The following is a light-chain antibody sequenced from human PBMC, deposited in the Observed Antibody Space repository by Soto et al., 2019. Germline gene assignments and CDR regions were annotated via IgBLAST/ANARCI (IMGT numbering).Light chain of an antibody. J-gene: IGLJ2*01. Sequence: SYELTQPPSVSVSPGQTARVTCSGDALPKQYAYWYQQKPGQAPVLVIYKDSQRPSGIPERFSASSSGTTVTLTISGVQAEDEADYYCQSADSSVTYQKFGGGTKLTVL. CDR1: ALPKQY. CDR2: KDS. CDR3: QSADSSVTYQK. V-gene: IGLV3-25*03.